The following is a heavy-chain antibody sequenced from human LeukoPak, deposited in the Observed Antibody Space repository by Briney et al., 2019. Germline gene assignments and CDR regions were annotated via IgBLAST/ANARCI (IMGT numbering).Heavy chain of an antibody. V-gene: IGHV6-1*01. CDR2: TYCRSKWYN. D-gene: IGHD3-22*01. CDR1: GDSVSSNSVA. J-gene: IGHJ3*02. Sequence: SQTLSLTCAISGDSVSSNSVAWNWIRQSPSRGLEWLGRTYCRSKWYNGYAVSVKSRLTINADTSKNQFSLQLSSVTPEDTAVYYCARDLDSQDAFDIWGQGTMVTVSS. CDR3: ARDLDSQDAFDI.